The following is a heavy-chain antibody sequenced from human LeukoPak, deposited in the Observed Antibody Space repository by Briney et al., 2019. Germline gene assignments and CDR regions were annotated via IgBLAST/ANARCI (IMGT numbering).Heavy chain of an antibody. Sequence: SETLSLTCTVSGGSISSSSYYWGWIRQPPGKGLEWIGSIYYSGSTYYNPSLKSRVTISVDTSKNQFSLKLSSVTAADTAVHYCARQCERSGMATIACSYYYYGMDVWGQGTTVTVSS. CDR3: ARQCERSGMATIACSYYYYGMDV. D-gene: IGHD5-24*01. CDR1: GGSISSSSYY. CDR2: IYYSGST. J-gene: IGHJ6*02. V-gene: IGHV4-39*01.